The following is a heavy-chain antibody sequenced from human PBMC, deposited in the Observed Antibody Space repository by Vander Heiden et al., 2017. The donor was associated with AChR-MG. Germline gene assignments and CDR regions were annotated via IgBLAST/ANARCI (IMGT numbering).Heavy chain of an antibody. J-gene: IGHJ5*02. D-gene: IGHD1-26*01. Sequence: QVQLVQSGAEVMKPGSSVKVSCKAPGGPLRSYAISWVRQAPGQGLEWMGGIIPIFGTANYAQKFQGRVTITADKSTSTAYMELSSLRSEDTAVYYCARGPVGATTYNWFDPWGQGTLVTVSS. CDR3: ARGPVGATTYNWFDP. CDR1: GGPLRSYA. CDR2: IIPIFGTA. V-gene: IGHV1-69*06.